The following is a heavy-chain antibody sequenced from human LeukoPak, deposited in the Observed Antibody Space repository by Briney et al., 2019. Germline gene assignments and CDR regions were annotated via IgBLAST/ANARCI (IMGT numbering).Heavy chain of an antibody. V-gene: IGHV4-34*01. CDR1: GGSFSGYY. CDR2: INHSGST. J-gene: IGHJ6*02. Sequence: SETLSLTCAVYGGSFSGYYWSWIRQPPGKGLEWIGEINHSGSTNYNPSLKSRVTISVDTSKNQFSLKLSSVTAADTAVYYCARSLGVRGYYYYGMDVWGQGTTVTVSS. D-gene: IGHD3-10*01. CDR3: ARSLGVRGYYYYGMDV.